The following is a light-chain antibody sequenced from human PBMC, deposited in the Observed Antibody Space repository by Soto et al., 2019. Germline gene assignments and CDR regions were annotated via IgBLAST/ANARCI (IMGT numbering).Light chain of an antibody. CDR3: HQYNSYLYT. Sequence: DIQMTQSPSTLSASVGDRVTIPCRASQSISSWWAWYQQKPGKAPKLLIYKASSLESGVPSSFSGSGSGTEFTLTISSLQPDDVATYYCHQYNSYLYTFGQGTKLDIK. J-gene: IGKJ2*01. CDR1: QSISSW. V-gene: IGKV1-5*03. CDR2: KAS.